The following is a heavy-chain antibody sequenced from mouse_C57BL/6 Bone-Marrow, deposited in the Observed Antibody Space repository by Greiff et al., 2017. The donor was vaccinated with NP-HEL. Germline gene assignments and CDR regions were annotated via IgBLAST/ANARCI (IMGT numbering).Heavy chain of an antibody. CDR3: AGYYYGGGGWYFDV. D-gene: IGHD1-1*02. J-gene: IGHJ1*03. CDR1: GYTFTSYW. Sequence: VQLQQPGADLVKPGASVKLSCKASGYTFTSYWMHWVKQRPGRGLEWIGRIDPNSGGTKFTEKFKTKATLTVDTPSSTAYMQLSSLTSEDAAVYYGAGYYYGGGGWYFDVWGTGTTVTVSS. CDR2: IDPNSGGT. V-gene: IGHV1-72*01.